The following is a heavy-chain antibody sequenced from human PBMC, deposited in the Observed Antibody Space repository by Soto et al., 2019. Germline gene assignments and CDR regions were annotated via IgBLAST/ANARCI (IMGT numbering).Heavy chain of an antibody. CDR2: ISSSSSYI. D-gene: IGHD6-19*01. CDR1: GFTFSSYS. V-gene: IGHV3-21*01. Sequence: GGSLRLSCAASGFTFSSYSMNWVRQAPGKGLEWVSSISSSSSYIYYADSVKGRFTISRDNAKNSLYLQMNSLRAEDTAVYYCARDPVADPILWFDPWGQGTLVTVSS. CDR3: ARDPVADPILWFDP. J-gene: IGHJ5*02.